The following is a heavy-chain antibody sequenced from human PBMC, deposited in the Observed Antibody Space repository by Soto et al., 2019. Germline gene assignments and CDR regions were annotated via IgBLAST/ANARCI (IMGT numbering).Heavy chain of an antibody. CDR3: AGGTGWVFNF. V-gene: IGHV3-7*03. CDR1: GFTFDTFW. CDR2: IKQDGSDK. Sequence: EVQLVESGGGLVQPGGSLRLSCAASGFTFDTFWMTWVRQAPGKGLEWVAIIKQDGSDKRYADSVKGRFTISRDNTKNSLFLQLNSPRAEDTAMYFCAGGTGWVFNFWGQGTQVAVSS. J-gene: IGHJ4*02. D-gene: IGHD6-19*01.